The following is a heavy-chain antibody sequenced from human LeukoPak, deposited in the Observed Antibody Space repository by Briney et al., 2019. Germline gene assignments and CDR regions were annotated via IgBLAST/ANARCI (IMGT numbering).Heavy chain of an antibody. CDR1: GFTFSSYA. CDR3: TRGAIAYEFY. V-gene: IGHV3-23*01. D-gene: IGHD2-2*02. CDR2: ISGSGGST. J-gene: IGHJ4*02. Sequence: GGSLRLSCAASGFTFSSYAMSWVRQAPGKGLEWVSAISGSGGSTYYADSVEGRFTISRDNSKNTLYLQMNSLRAEDTAVYYCTRGAIAYEFYWGQGTLVTVSS.